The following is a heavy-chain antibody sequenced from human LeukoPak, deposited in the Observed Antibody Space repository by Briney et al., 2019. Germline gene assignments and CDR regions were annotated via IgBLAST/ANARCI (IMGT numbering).Heavy chain of an antibody. Sequence: TGGSLRLSCAASGFTFSSYGMHWVRQAPGKGLEWGAVIWYDGSNKYYADSVKGRFTISRDNSKNTLYLQMNSLRAEDTAVYYCARGELRYFDWTDYWGQGTLVTVSS. CDR1: GFTFSSYG. D-gene: IGHD3-9*01. CDR2: IWYDGSNK. CDR3: ARGELRYFDWTDY. J-gene: IGHJ4*02. V-gene: IGHV3-33*01.